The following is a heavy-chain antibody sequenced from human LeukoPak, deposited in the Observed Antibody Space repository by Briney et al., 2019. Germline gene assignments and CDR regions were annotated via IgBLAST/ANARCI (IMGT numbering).Heavy chain of an antibody. J-gene: IGHJ4*02. V-gene: IGHV1-69*06. Sequence: SVKVSCKASGGTFSSYAISWVRQAPGQGLEWMGGIILIFGTANYAQKFQGRVTITADKSTSTAYMELSSLRSEDTAVYYCARVPGLRLGELSPLFDYWGQGTLVTVSS. CDR1: GGTFSSYA. CDR2: IILIFGTA. CDR3: ARVPGLRLGELSPLFDY. D-gene: IGHD3-16*02.